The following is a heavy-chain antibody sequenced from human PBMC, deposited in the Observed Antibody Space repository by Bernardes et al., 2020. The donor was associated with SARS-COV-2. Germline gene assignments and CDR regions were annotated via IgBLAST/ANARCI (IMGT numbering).Heavy chain of an antibody. V-gene: IGHV6-1*01. CDR2: TYYRSKWYN. Sequence: SQTLSLTCAISGDSVASNSGAWNWIRQSPSRGLEWLGRTYYRSKWYNDYAVSVKSRIAINPDTSKNQFSLHLNSVTPEDTAVYYCVRDQGGFDPWGQGTLVTVSS. CDR3: VRDQGGFDP. J-gene: IGHJ5*02. CDR1: GDSVASNSGA.